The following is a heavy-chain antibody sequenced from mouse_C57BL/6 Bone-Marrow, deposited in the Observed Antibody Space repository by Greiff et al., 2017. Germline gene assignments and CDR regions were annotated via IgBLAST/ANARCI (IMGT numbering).Heavy chain of an antibody. Sequence: QVHVKQPGAELVKPGASVKLSCKASGYTFTSYWMHWVKQRPGQGLEWIGMIHPNSGSTNYNEKFKSKATLTVDKSSSTAYMQLSSLTSEDSAVYYCARYDYDFYAMDYWGQGTSVTVSS. J-gene: IGHJ4*01. CDR3: ARYDYDFYAMDY. V-gene: IGHV1-64*01. CDR2: IHPNSGST. D-gene: IGHD2-4*01. CDR1: GYTFTSYW.